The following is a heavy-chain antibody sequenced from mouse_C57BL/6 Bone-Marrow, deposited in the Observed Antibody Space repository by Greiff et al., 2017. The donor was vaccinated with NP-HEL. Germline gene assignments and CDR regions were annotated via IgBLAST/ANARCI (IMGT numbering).Heavy chain of an antibody. V-gene: IGHV10-1*01. CDR3: VRHDWDGGDYFDY. J-gene: IGHJ2*01. Sequence: EVQRVESGGGLVQPKGSLKLSCAASGFSFNTYAMNWVRQAPGKGLEWVARIRSKSNNYATYYADSVKDRFTISRDDSESMLYLQMSNLKTEDTAVYYCVRHDWDGGDYFDYWGQGTTLTVSS. CDR1: GFSFNTYA. CDR2: IRSKSNNYAT. D-gene: IGHD4-1*01.